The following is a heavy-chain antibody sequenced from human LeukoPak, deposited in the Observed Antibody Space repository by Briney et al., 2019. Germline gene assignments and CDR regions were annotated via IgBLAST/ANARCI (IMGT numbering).Heavy chain of an antibody. D-gene: IGHD3-22*01. Sequence: SETLSLTCTVSGGXISSYYWSWIRQPPGKGLQWIGYIYYSGTTSYNPSLKSRVIISVDTYKNQFSLRLNSLTAADTAVYYCARDQLYFDSSGHYRTDAFDIWGQGTMVTVSS. CDR2: IYYSGTT. J-gene: IGHJ3*02. CDR3: ARDQLYFDSSGHYRTDAFDI. CDR1: GGXISSYY. V-gene: IGHV4-59*01.